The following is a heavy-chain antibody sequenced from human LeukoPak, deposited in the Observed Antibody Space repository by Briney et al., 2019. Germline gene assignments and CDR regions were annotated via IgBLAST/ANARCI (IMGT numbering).Heavy chain of an antibody. J-gene: IGHJ4*02. Sequence: SQTLSLTCTVSGGSISSGDYCWSWIRQPPGKGLEWIGYIYYSGSTYYNPSLKSRLTISVDTSNNQFSLKLSSVTAADTAVYYCARRDSSGYSSYRHFDYWGQGTLVTVSS. CDR3: ARRDSSGYSSYRHFDY. CDR2: IYYSGST. CDR1: GGSISSGDYC. D-gene: IGHD3-22*01. V-gene: IGHV4-30-4*01.